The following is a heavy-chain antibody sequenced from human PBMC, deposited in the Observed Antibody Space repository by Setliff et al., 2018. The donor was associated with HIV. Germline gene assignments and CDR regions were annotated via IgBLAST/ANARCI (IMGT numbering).Heavy chain of an antibody. CDR3: ARRPTVTTARLNYYYMDV. Sequence: GGSLRLSCGASGFTFSACWMTWVRQAPGKGLEWVANIKQDGSEKYYVDSVEGRFTISRDNARNSLYLEMNNLRAEDTAMYYCARRPTVTTARLNYYYMDVWGKGTTVTVSS. CDR1: GFTFSACW. D-gene: IGHD4-17*01. CDR2: IKQDGSEK. J-gene: IGHJ6*03. V-gene: IGHV3-7*03.